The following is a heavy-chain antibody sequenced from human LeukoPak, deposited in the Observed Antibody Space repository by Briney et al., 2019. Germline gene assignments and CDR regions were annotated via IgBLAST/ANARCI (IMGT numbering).Heavy chain of an antibody. V-gene: IGHV1-8*01. CDR3: ARPESAYYYYGMDV. CDR1: GYTFTSYD. CDR2: MNPNSGNT. Sequence: ASVKVSCKASGYTFTSYDIIWVRQATGQGLEWMGWMNPNSGNTGYAQKFQGRVTMTRNTSISTAYMELSSLRSEDTAVYYCARPESAYYYYGMDVWGQGTTVTVSS. J-gene: IGHJ6*02.